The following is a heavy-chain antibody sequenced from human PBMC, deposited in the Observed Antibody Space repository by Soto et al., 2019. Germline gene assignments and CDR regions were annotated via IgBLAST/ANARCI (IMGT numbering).Heavy chain of an antibody. CDR1: GFTFSDYS. Sequence: GGSLRLSCAASGFTFSDYSMHWVRQAPGKGLEWVSVITGSRGKTYYADSVKGRFTISRDNSKNTLYLQMNSLRAEDTAVYYCAKDTGPNWGQGTLVTVSS. CDR2: ITGSRGKT. J-gene: IGHJ4*02. CDR3: AKDTGPN. V-gene: IGHV3-23*01.